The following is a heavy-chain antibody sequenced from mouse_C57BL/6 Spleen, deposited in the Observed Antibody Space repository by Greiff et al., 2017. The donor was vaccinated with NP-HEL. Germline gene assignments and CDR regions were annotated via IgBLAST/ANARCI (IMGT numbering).Heavy chain of an antibody. D-gene: IGHD1-1*01. Sequence: VQRVESGAELVKAGASVKMSCKASGYTFTSYWMHWVKQRLGQGLEWFAETNPTNGRTYYNEKFKSKATLTVDKSSSTAYMLLSGPTFEDSAVYYCARIKKIVATYFDYWGQGTTLVVSS. CDR3: ARIKKIVATYFDY. CDR1: GYTFTSYW. V-gene: IGHV1S81*02. CDR2: TNPTNGRT. J-gene: IGHJ2*01.